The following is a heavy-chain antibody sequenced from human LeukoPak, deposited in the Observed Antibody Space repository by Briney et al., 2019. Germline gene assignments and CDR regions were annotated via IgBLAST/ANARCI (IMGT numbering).Heavy chain of an antibody. Sequence: GGSLRLSCAASGLTVSQNDMSWVRQAPGRGLEWVSLIYADGATHYADSVKGRFTISRDNSKNTVYLEMNSLRPEDTAVYFCARDRAGRKAWVEFDPWGQETLVTVSS. CDR2: IYADGAT. CDR3: ARDRAGRKAWVEFDP. V-gene: IGHV3-66*02. J-gene: IGHJ5*02. CDR1: GLTVSQND. D-gene: IGHD3-10*01.